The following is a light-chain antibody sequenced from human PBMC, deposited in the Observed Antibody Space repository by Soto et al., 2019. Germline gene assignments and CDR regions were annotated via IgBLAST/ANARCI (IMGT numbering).Light chain of an antibody. CDR1: SSNIGNNY. CDR3: GTWDSSLSALL. Sequence: QSVLTQPPSVSAAPGQKVTISCSGSSSNIGNNYVSWYQQLPGTAPKLLIYDNNKRPSGIPDRFSGSKSGTSATLGITGPQTGDEADYYCGTWDSSLSALLFGGGTKLTVL. V-gene: IGLV1-51*01. J-gene: IGLJ2*01. CDR2: DNN.